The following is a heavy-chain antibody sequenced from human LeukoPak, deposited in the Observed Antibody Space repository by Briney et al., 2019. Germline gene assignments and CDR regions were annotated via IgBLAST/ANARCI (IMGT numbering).Heavy chain of an antibody. J-gene: IGHJ6*04. CDR1: GFTFSSYS. CDR2: ISSSSSTI. CDR3: AGGYPGGV. D-gene: IGHD2-15*01. V-gene: IGHV3-48*01. Sequence: GGSLRLSCAASGFTFSSYSMNWVRQAPGKGLEWVSYISSSSSTIYYADPVKGRFTISRDNAKNSLYLQMNSLRAEDTAVYYCAGGYPGGVWGKGTTVTVSS.